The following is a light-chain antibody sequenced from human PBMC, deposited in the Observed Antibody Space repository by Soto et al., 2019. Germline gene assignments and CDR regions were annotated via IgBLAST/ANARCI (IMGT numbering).Light chain of an antibody. CDR1: SSDVGDYDY. Sequence: QPALTQPASVSGSPGQSITISCTGTSSDVGDYDYVSWYQQHPGKAPKLVIYDVSNRPSGVSNRFSGSKSGNTASLTISGLQAEDEADYYCSSYSSSSTVVFGEGTKLTVL. CDR3: SSYSSSSTVV. V-gene: IGLV2-14*03. CDR2: DVS. J-gene: IGLJ2*01.